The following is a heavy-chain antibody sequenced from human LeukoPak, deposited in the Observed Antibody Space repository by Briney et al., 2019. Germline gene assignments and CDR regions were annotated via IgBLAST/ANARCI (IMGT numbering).Heavy chain of an antibody. CDR1: GFTFSSYA. J-gene: IGHJ6*04. D-gene: IGHD6-13*01. Sequence: ARSLSLYCAAYGFTFSSYAMQWVRQAPGKGLEWVAVISYDGSNKYYAASVKDRFTISRDNSKNTLYLQMNSLRAEDTAVYYCARDGAAAGIADVWGKGTTVTVSS. CDR3: ARDGAAAGIADV. V-gene: IGHV3-30*01. CDR2: ISYDGSNK.